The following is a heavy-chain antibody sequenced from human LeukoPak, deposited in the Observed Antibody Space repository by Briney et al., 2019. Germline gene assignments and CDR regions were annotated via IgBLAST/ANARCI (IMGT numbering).Heavy chain of an antibody. V-gene: IGHV3-48*03. CDR1: GFTFSSYE. Sequence: PGGSLRLSCAASGFTFSSYEMNWVRQAPGKGLEWVSYISSSGGTIFYADSVKGRFTISGDNAKNSLYLQMNSLRAEDTAVYYCVRLNIYGFVWGQGTLVTVSS. D-gene: IGHD5-18*01. J-gene: IGHJ4*02. CDR2: ISSSGGTI. CDR3: VRLNIYGFV.